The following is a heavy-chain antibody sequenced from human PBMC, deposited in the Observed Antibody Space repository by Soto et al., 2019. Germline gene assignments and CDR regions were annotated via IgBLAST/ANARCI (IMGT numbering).Heavy chain of an antibody. CDR2: INPSGGST. CDR1: GYTFTSYY. CDR3: ARDPPRVVATIRVQDY. D-gene: IGHD5-12*01. J-gene: IGHJ4*02. V-gene: IGHV1-46*03. Sequence: ASVKVSCKASGYTFTSYYMHWVRQAPGQGLEWMGIINPSGGSTSYAQKFQGRVTMTRDTSTSRVYMELSSLRSEDTAVYYCARDPPRVVATIRVQDYWGQGTLVTVSS.